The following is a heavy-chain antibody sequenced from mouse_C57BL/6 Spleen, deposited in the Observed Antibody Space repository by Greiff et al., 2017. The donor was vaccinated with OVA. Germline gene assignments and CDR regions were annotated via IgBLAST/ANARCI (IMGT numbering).Heavy chain of an antibody. D-gene: IGHD1-1*01. CDR3: ARKDGITTVVAPFAY. CDR1: GYTFTSYW. J-gene: IGHJ3*01. V-gene: IGHV1-64*01. Sequence: VQLQQPGAELVKPGASVKLSCKASGYTFTSYWMHWVKQRPGQGLEWIGMIHPNSGSTNYNEKFKSKATLTVDKSSSTAYMQLSSLTSEDSAVYYCARKDGITTVVAPFAYWGQGTLVTVSA. CDR2: IHPNSGST.